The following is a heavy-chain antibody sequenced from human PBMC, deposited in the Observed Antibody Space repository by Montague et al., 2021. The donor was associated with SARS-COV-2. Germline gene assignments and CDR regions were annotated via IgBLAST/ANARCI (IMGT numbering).Heavy chain of an antibody. J-gene: IGHJ3*02. CDR2: IYNSRST. Sequence: SETLSLTCTVSGGSISRYSWTWIRQPPGEGLEWIGYIYNSRSTNYNPSLTSRVTISVDTSKNQFSLKLSSVAAADTAVYYCARVGRGSSWYGVDLGIWGPGTMVTASS. V-gene: IGHV4-59*01. CDR1: GGSISRYS. CDR3: ARVGRGSSWYGVDLGI. D-gene: IGHD6-13*01.